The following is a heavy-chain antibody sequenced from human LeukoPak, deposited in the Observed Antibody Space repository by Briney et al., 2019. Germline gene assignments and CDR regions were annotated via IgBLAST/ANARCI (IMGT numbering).Heavy chain of an antibody. CDR3: ARETSSRFFDY. Sequence: ASVKVSCKASGYTFTKYGITWVRQAPGQGLEWMGWISTYNGNTNYARKLQGRVTMTTDTSTSTAYMELRSLISDDAAVYYCARETSSRFFDYWGQGTLLTVSS. V-gene: IGHV1-18*01. CDR2: ISTYNGNT. CDR1: GYTFTKYG. J-gene: IGHJ4*02.